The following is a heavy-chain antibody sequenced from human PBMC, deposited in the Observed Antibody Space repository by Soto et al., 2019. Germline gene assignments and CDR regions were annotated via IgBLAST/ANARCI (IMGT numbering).Heavy chain of an antibody. CDR3: AKGTSPYCDTTKCYWTHDH. CDR1: GFTFSSYP. J-gene: IGHJ5*02. Sequence: EVQLLESGGGLVQPGGSLRLSCAASGFTFSSYPMSWIRQVPGKGLEWVSAIRDNGAGTYYADSVKGRFTISRDNSRNTLFLQLNSLTAEDTAVYYCAKGTSPYCDTTKCYWTHDHWGQGTLVTVSS. CDR2: IRDNGAGT. V-gene: IGHV3-23*01. D-gene: IGHD3-22*01.